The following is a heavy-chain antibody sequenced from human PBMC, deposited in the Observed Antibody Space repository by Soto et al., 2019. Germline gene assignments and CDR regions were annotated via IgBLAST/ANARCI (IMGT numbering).Heavy chain of an antibody. CDR3: AKDSRDYDFWSGYYGYYYYGMDV. J-gene: IGHJ6*02. V-gene: IGHV3-30*18. D-gene: IGHD3-3*01. Sequence: LRLSCAASGFTFSSYGMHWVRQAPGKGLEWVAVISYDGSNKYYADSVKGRFTISRDNSKNTLYLQMNSLRAEDTAVYYCAKDSRDYDFWSGYYGYYYYGMDVWGQGTTVTVSS. CDR1: GFTFSSYG. CDR2: ISYDGSNK.